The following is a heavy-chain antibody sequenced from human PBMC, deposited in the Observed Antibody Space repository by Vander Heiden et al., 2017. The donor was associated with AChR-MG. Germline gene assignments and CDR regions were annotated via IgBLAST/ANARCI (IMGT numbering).Heavy chain of an antibody. CDR2: IYDGGST. V-gene: IGHV3-66*01. J-gene: IGHJ4*02. CDR1: GFIVSSGY. CDR3: AGRYTGYDVDY. D-gene: IGHD5-12*01. Sequence: EVQLVESGGGLVQPGGSLRLSCAASGFIVSSGYIIWVRQAPGKGLEWVSVIYDGGSTYYAESVKGRFSISRDNSKNSVILQMNSLRAEDTAVYYCAGRYTGYDVDYWGQGTLVTVSS.